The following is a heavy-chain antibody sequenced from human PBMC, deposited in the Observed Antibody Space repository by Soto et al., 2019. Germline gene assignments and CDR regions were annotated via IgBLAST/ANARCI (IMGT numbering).Heavy chain of an antibody. Sequence: GAEVQKPGESLKISCKGSGYSFGNFWIAWVRQMPGKGLEWMGIVYPDDSDIRYSPSFQGQVTISADKSVSTAYLHLSTLRASDTAIYYCAKTLVGGGALDIWGQGTVVTVSS. CDR2: VYPDDSDI. J-gene: IGHJ3*02. CDR3: AKTLVGGGALDI. V-gene: IGHV5-51*01. D-gene: IGHD1-26*01. CDR1: GYSFGNFW.